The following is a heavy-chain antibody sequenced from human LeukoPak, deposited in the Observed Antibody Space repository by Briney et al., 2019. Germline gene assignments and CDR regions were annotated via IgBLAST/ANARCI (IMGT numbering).Heavy chain of an antibody. Sequence: GGSLRLSCAASGFMFSSNWMSWVRLAPGKGLEWVANIKEDGTETYYVDSVKGRFTISRDNAKNSLYLQMNSLRVEDTAVYYCAKEGRSLQTYWGQGTLATVSS. CDR3: AKEGRSLQTY. CDR2: IKEDGTET. J-gene: IGHJ4*02. V-gene: IGHV3-7*03. CDR1: GFMFSSNW. D-gene: IGHD5-24*01.